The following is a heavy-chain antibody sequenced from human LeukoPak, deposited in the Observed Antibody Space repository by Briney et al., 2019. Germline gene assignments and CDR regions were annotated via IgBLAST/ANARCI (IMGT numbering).Heavy chain of an antibody. CDR1: GGFISSYY. J-gene: IGHJ4*02. D-gene: IGHD5-18*01. Sequence: SETLSLTCTVSGGFISSYYWSWIRQPPGKGLEWIGYIYYSGSTNYNPSLKSRVTISVDTSKNQFSLKLSSVTAADTAVYYCARVSLPHTMVTYYFDYWGQGTLVTVSS. V-gene: IGHV4-59*01. CDR3: ARVSLPHTMVTYYFDY. CDR2: IYYSGST.